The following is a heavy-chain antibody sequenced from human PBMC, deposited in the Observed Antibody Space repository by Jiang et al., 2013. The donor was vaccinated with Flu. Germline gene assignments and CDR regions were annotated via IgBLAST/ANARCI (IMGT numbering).Heavy chain of an antibody. V-gene: IGHV1-2*04. Sequence: SGAEVKKPGASVKVSCKASGYTFSTYSMHWVRQAPGQRLEWMGWINPNSGGTNYAQKFQGWVTMTRDTSISTAYMELSRLRSDDTAVYYCARTLRGYSYGIGMDVWGQGTTVTVSS. D-gene: IGHD5-18*01. CDR1: GYTFSTYS. CDR2: INPNSGGT. J-gene: IGHJ6*02. CDR3: ARTLRGYSYGIGMDV.